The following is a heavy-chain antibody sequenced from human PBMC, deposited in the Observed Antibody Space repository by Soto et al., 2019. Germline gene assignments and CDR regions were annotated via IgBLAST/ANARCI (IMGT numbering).Heavy chain of an antibody. V-gene: IGHV5-10-1*01. CDR2: IDLSESYT. D-gene: IGHD2-21*01. Sequence: PGESLKISCKVSGYSFASQWISWVRQVPGKGQEWMGRIDLSESYTTYNPSFQGHVTFSADKSITTAYLQWSSLKASDTAMYYCARLEVARSGEYYYSYGMDVWGQGTTVTVSS. CDR1: GYSFASQW. CDR3: ARLEVARSGEYYYSYGMDV. J-gene: IGHJ6*02.